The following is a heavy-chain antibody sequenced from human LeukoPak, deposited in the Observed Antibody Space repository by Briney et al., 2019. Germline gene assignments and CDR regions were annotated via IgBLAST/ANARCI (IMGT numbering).Heavy chain of an antibody. D-gene: IGHD5-18*01. CDR3: ATVRTYTNFDY. V-gene: IGHV3-7*05. J-gene: IGHJ4*02. Sequence: HPGGSLRLSGAASGFTFSGYWMSWVRQAPGKGLEWVDNINQDGSQKYYVDSVKGRFTISRDNAKNSLYLQMNSLRAEDTAVYYCATVRTYTNFDYWGQGILVTVSS. CDR2: INQDGSQK. CDR1: GFTFSGYW.